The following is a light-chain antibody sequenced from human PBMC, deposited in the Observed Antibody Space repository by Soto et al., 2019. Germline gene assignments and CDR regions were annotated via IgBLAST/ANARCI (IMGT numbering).Light chain of an antibody. CDR1: SSDVGSYNH. CDR3: CSYTSSSIHVV. V-gene: IGLV2-18*02. Sequence: QSVLTQPPSVSGSPGQSVTISCTGTSSDVGSYNHVSWYQQPPGTAPKLMIYEVSTRPSGVPHRFSGSKSGNTASLTISGLQAEDEADYYCCSYTSSSIHVVFGGGTKLTVL. CDR2: EVS. J-gene: IGLJ2*01.